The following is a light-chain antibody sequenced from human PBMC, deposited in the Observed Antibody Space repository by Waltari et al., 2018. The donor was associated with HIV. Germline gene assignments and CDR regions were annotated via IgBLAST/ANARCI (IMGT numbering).Light chain of an antibody. CDR2: QGS. Sequence: ELTQPPSVSVPSGQTASIPCSGAHLLDKFPCWYQKKPGQPPVLLVYQGSRRPSGIPERFSASKSANTATLTVRGAQPLDEAEYFCQAWDADHAVFGGGTTLTVL. CDR3: QAWDADHAV. V-gene: IGLV3-1*01. J-gene: IGLJ2*01. CDR1: HLLDKF.